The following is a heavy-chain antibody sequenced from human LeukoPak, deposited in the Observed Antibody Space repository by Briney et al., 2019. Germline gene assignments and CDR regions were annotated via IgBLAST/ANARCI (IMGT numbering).Heavy chain of an antibody. V-gene: IGHV4-34*01. CDR3: ARGIAAAGWLPYYYYGMDV. D-gene: IGHD6-13*01. CDR2: INHSGST. Sequence: SETLSLTCAVYGGSFSGYYWSWIRQPPGKGLEWIGEINHSGSTNYNPSLKSRVTISVDTSKNQFSLKLSSVTAADTAVYYCARGIAAAGWLPYYYYGMDVWGQGTTVTVSS. CDR1: GGSFSGYY. J-gene: IGHJ6*02.